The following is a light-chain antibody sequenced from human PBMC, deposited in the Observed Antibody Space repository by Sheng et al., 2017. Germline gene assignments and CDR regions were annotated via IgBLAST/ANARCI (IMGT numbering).Light chain of an antibody. CDR1: KLGDKY. CDR3: QAWDNNILV. J-gene: IGLJ3*02. CDR2: QDK. V-gene: IGLV3-1*01. Sequence: SYELTQPPSVSVSPGQTATITCSGDKLGDKYACWYQQKAGQSPVLIIYQDKRRPSGIPERFSGSNSGNTATLTISGSQPMDEADYYCQAWDNNILVFGG.